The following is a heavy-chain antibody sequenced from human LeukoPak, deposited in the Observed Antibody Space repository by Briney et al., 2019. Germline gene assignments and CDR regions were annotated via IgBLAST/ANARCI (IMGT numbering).Heavy chain of an antibody. CDR1: GFTFSSYA. CDR3: AKGVVGASRRGYFDY. Sequence: GGSLRLSCAASGFTFSSYAMSWVRQAPGKGLEWVSAISGSGGSTYYADSVKGRFTIPRDNSKNTLYLQMNSLRAEDTAVYYCAKGVVGASRRGYFDYWGQGTLVTVSS. V-gene: IGHV3-23*01. CDR2: ISGSGGST. D-gene: IGHD1-26*01. J-gene: IGHJ4*02.